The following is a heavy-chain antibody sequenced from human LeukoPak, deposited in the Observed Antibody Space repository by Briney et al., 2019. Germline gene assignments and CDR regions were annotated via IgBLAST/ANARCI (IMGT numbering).Heavy chain of an antibody. J-gene: IGHJ4*02. V-gene: IGHV1-46*01. CDR2: IYPRDGGT. CDR3: ARDQEAFDY. CDR1: GGTFSSYA. Sequence: ASVKVSCKASGGTFSSYAISWVRQAPGQGLEWMGMIYPRDGGTSYAQKFQGRVTVTRDTSTSTVHMELSGLRSEDTAVCYCARDQEAFDYWGQGTLVTVSS.